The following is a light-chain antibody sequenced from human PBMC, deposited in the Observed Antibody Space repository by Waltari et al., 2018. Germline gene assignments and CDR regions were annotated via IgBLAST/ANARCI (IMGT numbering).Light chain of an antibody. Sequence: QSALTQPPSASGSPGQSVTISCTGTSSEVGGYNDVSWYQQHPGKSPKLMIYEVSKRPSGVPDRFSGSKSGNTASLTVSGLQAEDEADYYCSSYAGSNNVVFGGGTKLTVL. J-gene: IGLJ2*01. V-gene: IGLV2-8*01. CDR2: EVS. CDR3: SSYAGSNNVV. CDR1: SSEVGGYND.